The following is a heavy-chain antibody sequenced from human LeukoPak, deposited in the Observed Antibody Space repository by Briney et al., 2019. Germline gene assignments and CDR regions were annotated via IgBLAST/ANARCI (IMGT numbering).Heavy chain of an antibody. CDR2: IYYSGST. V-gene: IGHV4-34*01. Sequence: TSSETLSLTCAVYGGSFSGYYWSWIRQPPGKGLEWIGSIYYSGSTYYNPSLKSRVTISVDTSKNQFSLKLSSVTAADTAVYYCARLARDGYKSFDYWGQGTLVTVSS. CDR3: ARLARDGYKSFDY. CDR1: GGSFSGYY. J-gene: IGHJ4*02. D-gene: IGHD5-24*01.